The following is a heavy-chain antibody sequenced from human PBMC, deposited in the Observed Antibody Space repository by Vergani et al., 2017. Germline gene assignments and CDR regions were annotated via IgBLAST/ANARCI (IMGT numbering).Heavy chain of an antibody. Sequence: QVQLVQSGSEVRKPGASVKVSCQVSGYSLTELTIHWVRQAPGKGLEWMGGFDPEHGEVTFAHHIQGRGTMTEDRSTDTAYMELSSLRPEDTALYYCAILTDYYDSSGYYLDYWGQGTLVTVSS. CDR3: AILTDYYDSSGYYLDY. CDR1: GYSLTELT. V-gene: IGHV1-24*01. J-gene: IGHJ4*02. CDR2: FDPEHGEV. D-gene: IGHD3-22*01.